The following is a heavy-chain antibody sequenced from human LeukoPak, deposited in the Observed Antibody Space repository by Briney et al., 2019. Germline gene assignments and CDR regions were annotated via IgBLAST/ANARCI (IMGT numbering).Heavy chain of an antibody. J-gene: IGHJ5*02. D-gene: IGHD1-26*01. Sequence: SGTLSLTCAVSGGSTSISNRGGWVRQPPGKGLEWIGEIYHSGSTNYNPSLKSRVTISVDKSKNQFALKLSSECPPDTAVYSCARGSYAFHPWGQGTLVTVSS. CDR1: GGSTSISNR. V-gene: IGHV4-4*02. CDR3: ARGSYAFHP. CDR2: IYHSGST.